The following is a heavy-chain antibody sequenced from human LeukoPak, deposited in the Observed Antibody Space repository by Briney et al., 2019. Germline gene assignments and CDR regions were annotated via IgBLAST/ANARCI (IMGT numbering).Heavy chain of an antibody. D-gene: IGHD5-18*01. V-gene: IGHV3-7*04. Sequence: GGSLRLSCAASGFTFSDYWMTWVRQAPGKGLEWVANIGEDGSEKYYLDSVKGRFTISRDNAKNSLYLQMNSLRVDDTAVYYCARGWAAIDSWGQGTLVTVSS. CDR3: ARGWAAIDS. J-gene: IGHJ4*02. CDR1: GFTFSDYW. CDR2: IGEDGSEK.